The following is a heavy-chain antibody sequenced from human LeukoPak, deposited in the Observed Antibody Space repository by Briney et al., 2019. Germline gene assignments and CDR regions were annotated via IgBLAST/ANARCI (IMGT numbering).Heavy chain of an antibody. CDR1: GGSISSGGYY. CDR3: ARSSLEQFDY. J-gene: IGHJ4*02. Sequence: PSQTLSLTCTVSGGSISSGGYYWSWIRQPPGKGLEWIGYIYHSGSTYYNPSLKSRVTISVDRSKNQFSLKLSSVTAADTAVYYCARSSLEQFDYWGQGTLVTVSS. CDR2: IYHSGST. V-gene: IGHV4-30-2*01. D-gene: IGHD1/OR15-1a*01.